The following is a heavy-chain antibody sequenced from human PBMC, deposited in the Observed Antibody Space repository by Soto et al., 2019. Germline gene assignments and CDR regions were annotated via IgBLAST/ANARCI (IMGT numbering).Heavy chain of an antibody. CDR3: AREPRYCRGGSCSITGDAYDI. J-gene: IGHJ3*02. Sequence: SGGSLRLSCTASGFIVSNTYVNWVRQAPWKGLEWVSVISNRGDTHYADSVRGRFSLSRDISDNTLHLQMNNLGVEDTAVYYCAREPRYCRGGSCSITGDAYDIWGQGTMVTVSS. CDR2: ISNRGDT. CDR1: GFIVSNTY. V-gene: IGHV3-66*01. D-gene: IGHD2-15*01.